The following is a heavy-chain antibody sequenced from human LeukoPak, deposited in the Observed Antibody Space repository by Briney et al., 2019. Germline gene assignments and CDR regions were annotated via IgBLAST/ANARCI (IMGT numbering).Heavy chain of an antibody. Sequence: GGSLSLSCAASGLTFSIYETNWVRQAPGKGLEWVSYTISSGSTVYYADSVKGRFTISRNNAKNSLYLQMSSLRAEDTAVYYCASGIQWLLQPWGAFDIWGQGTMVTVSS. J-gene: IGHJ3*02. CDR2: TISSGSTV. CDR1: GLTFSIYE. CDR3: ASGIQWLLQPWGAFDI. D-gene: IGHD6-19*01. V-gene: IGHV3-48*03.